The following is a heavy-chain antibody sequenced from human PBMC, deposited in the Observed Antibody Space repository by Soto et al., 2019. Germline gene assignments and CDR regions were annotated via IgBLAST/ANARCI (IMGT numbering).Heavy chain of an antibody. CDR3: AFPTTAAVGKTGFDY. CDR1: GFTFSNYG. D-gene: IGHD6-13*01. J-gene: IGHJ4*02. Sequence: GGSLRLSCAASGFTFSNYGMSWVRQAPGKGLEWVSGISPSGATTNYADSVKGRFTISRDNSKNTLYLQMNSLRAEHTAIYYCAFPTTAAVGKTGFDYWGQGTLVTVSS. CDR2: ISPSGATT. V-gene: IGHV3-23*01.